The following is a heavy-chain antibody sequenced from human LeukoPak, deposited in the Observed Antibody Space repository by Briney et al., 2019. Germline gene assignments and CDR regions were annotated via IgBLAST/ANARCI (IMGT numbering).Heavy chain of an antibody. Sequence: ASVKVSCKASGYTFTSYDINWVRQATGQGLEWMGWMNPSSGNTGYAQKFQGRVTMTRNTSISTAYMELSSLRSEDTAVYYCAREAHYYGSGSYDYWGQGTLVTVSS. D-gene: IGHD3-10*01. V-gene: IGHV1-8*01. CDR1: GYTFTSYD. CDR2: MNPSSGNT. J-gene: IGHJ4*02. CDR3: AREAHYYGSGSYDY.